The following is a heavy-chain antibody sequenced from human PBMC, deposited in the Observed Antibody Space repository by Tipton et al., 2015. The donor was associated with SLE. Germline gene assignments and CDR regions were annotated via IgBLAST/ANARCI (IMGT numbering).Heavy chain of an antibody. J-gene: IGHJ6*03. V-gene: IGHV4-34*01. CDR3: ARLLVYDFWSGYPQYYYYYMDV. CDR2: INHSGST. Sequence: TLSLTCAVYGGSFSGYYWSWIRQPPGKGLEWIGEINHSGSTNYNPSLKSRVTISVDTSKNQFSLKLSSVTAADTAAYYCARLLVYDFWSGYPQYYYYYMDVWGKGTTVTVSS. CDR1: GGSFSGYY. D-gene: IGHD3-3*01.